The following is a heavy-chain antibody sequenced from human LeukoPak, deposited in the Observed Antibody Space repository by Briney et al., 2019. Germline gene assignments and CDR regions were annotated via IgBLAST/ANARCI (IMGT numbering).Heavy chain of an antibody. CDR1: GFTFSTYA. V-gene: IGHV3-30*04. CDR2: ISYDGMNK. D-gene: IGHD1-1*01. CDR3: AREGQQASYYFDY. Sequence: GGSLRLPCAASGFTFSTYAMHWVRQAPGKGLEWVAVISYDGMNKYYADSVKGRFTISRDNSKNTLYLQMNSLRTEDTAVYYCAREGQQASYYFDYWGQGTLVTVSS. J-gene: IGHJ4*02.